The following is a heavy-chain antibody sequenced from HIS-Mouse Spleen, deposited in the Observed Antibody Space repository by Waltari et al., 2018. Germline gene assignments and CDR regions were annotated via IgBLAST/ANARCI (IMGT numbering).Heavy chain of an antibody. CDR3: ARGGSYSDLDY. CDR1: GFPSSSYT. CDR2: ISSSSSYI. J-gene: IGHJ4*02. D-gene: IGHD1-26*01. V-gene: IGHV3-21*01. Sequence: EVQLVESGGGLVKPGGSLRPSWAASGFPSSSYTMNLVRQAPGKGLEWVSSISSSSSYIYYADSVKGRFTISRDNAKNSLYLQMNSLRAEDTAVYYCARGGSYSDLDYWGQGTLVTVSS.